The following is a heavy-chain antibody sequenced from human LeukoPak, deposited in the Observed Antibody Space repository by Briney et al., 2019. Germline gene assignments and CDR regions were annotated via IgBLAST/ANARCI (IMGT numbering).Heavy chain of an antibody. D-gene: IGHD6-13*01. Sequence: ASVKVSCKVSGYTLTELSMHWVRQAPGKGLEWMGGFDPEDGETIYAQKFQGRVTMTEDTSTDTAYMELSGLRSEDTAVYYCATDGSNIAAAGTHWFDPWGQGTLVTVSS. V-gene: IGHV1-24*01. CDR1: GYTLTELS. CDR3: ATDGSNIAAAGTHWFDP. CDR2: FDPEDGET. J-gene: IGHJ5*02.